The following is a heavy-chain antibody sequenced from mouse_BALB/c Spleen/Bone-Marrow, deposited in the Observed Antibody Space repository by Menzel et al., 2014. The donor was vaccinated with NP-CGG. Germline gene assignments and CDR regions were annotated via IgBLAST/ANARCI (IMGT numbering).Heavy chain of an antibody. D-gene: IGHD3-1*01. CDR3: ARFSQLGLLAY. Sequence: QVQLQQSGAELVKPGASVKLSCKASGYTFTSYWMHWVKQRPGQGLEWIGEIDPSTGRTDYNEKFKSKATLTVDTSSSTAYMQLSSLASEDSALYYCARFSQLGLLAYWGQGTLVTVSA. CDR2: IDPSTGRT. J-gene: IGHJ3*01. V-gene: IGHV1S81*02. CDR1: GYTFTSYW.